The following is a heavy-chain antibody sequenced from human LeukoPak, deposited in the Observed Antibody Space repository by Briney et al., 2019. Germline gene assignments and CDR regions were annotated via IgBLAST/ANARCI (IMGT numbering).Heavy chain of an antibody. CDR3: ARRVTGMVRGVLNWFDP. V-gene: IGHV4-34*01. J-gene: IGHJ5*02. Sequence: SETLSLTCAVYGGSFSGYYWSWIRQPPGKGLEWIGEINHSGSTNYNPSLKSRVTISVDTSKNQFSLKLSSVTAADTAVYYCARRVTGMVRGVLNWFDPWGQGTLVTVSS. CDR2: INHSGST. D-gene: IGHD3-10*01. CDR1: GGSFSGYY.